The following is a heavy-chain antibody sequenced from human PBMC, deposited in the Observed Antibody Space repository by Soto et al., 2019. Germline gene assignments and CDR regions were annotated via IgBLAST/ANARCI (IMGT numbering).Heavy chain of an antibody. D-gene: IGHD2-15*01. V-gene: IGHV3-73*01. J-gene: IGHJ4*02. Sequence: GGSLRLSCAASGFTFSGSAMHWVRQASGKGLEWVGRIRSKANSYATAYAASVKGRFTISRDDSKNTAYLQMNSLKTEDTAVYYCTRGYCSGGSCYYFDYWGQGTLVTVSS. CDR2: IRSKANSYAT. CDR1: GFTFSGSA. CDR3: TRGYCSGGSCYYFDY.